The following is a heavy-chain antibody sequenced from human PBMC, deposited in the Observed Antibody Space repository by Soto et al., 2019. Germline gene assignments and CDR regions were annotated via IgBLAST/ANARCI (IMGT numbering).Heavy chain of an antibody. V-gene: IGHV4-34*01. CDR2: INHSGST. J-gene: IGHJ5*02. D-gene: IGHD2-8*01. Sequence: SETLSLTCAVYGGSFSGYYWSWIRQPPGKGLEWIGEINHSGSTNYNPSLKSRVTISVDTSKNQFSLKLSSVTAADTAVYYCARGWTTHVYVKLMKLDPWGQGTLVTVSS. CDR1: GGSFSGYY. CDR3: ARGWTTHVYVKLMKLDP.